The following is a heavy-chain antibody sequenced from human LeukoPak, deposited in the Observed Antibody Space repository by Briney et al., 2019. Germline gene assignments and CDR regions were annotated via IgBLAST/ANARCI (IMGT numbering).Heavy chain of an antibody. Sequence: GGSLRLSCAASGFTFSSYGMHWVRPAPGKGLEWVAVISYDGSNKYYADSVRGRFTISRDNSKNTLYLQMNSLRAEDTDVYYCASPGEISGNTFFNKWGQGTLVSVSS. V-gene: IGHV3-30*03. CDR1: GFTFSSYG. CDR3: ASPGEISGNTFFNK. D-gene: IGHD1-26*01. J-gene: IGHJ4*02. CDR2: ISYDGSNK.